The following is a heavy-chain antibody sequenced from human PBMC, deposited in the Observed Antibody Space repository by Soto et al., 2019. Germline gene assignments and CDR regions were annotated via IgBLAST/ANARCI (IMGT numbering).Heavy chain of an antibody. Sequence: PSETLSLTCTVSGGSISSYYWSWIRQPPGKGLEWIGYIYYSGSTNYNPSLKSRVTISVDTSKNQFSLKLSSVTAADTAVYYCARHFHMVRGGTCFDPWGQGTLVTVSS. D-gene: IGHD3-10*01. CDR2: IYYSGST. CDR1: GGSISSYY. J-gene: IGHJ5*02. CDR3: ARHFHMVRGGTCFDP. V-gene: IGHV4-59*08.